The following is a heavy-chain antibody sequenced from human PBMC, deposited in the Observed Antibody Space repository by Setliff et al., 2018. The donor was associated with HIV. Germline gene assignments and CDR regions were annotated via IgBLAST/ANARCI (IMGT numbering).Heavy chain of an antibody. CDR2: IYTSGST. J-gene: IGHJ6*03. V-gene: IGHV4-61*02. CDR1: GVSISSGSYY. Sequence: PSETLSLTCTVSGVSISSGSYYWSWIWQSAGKGLEWIGRIYTSGSTNDNPSLKSRITISVDTSNNQFSLRLSSVTAADTAVYYCARDKGYYYMDVWGKGITVTVSS. CDR3: ARDKGYYYMDV.